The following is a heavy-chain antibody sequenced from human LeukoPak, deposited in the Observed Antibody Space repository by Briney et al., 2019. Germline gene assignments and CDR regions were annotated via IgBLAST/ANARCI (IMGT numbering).Heavy chain of an antibody. CDR2: IRYDGSNK. J-gene: IGHJ4*02. V-gene: IGHV3-30*02. D-gene: IGHD5-12*01. CDR3: AKDLGYAGFDC. Sequence: PGGSLRLSCAASGFTFSSYGMHWVRQAPGKGLEWVAFIRYDGSNKYYADSVKGRFTISRDNSKNTLYLQMDSLRAEDTAVYYCAKDLGYAGFDCWGQGTLVTVSS. CDR1: GFTFSSYG.